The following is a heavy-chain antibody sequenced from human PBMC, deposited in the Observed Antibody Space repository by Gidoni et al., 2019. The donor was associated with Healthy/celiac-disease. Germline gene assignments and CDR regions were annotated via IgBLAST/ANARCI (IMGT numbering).Heavy chain of an antibody. J-gene: IGHJ5*02. Sequence: QVQLVEAGGGVVQPGRSLRLSCAASGSPFSSYAMHWVRQAPGKGLEWVAVISYDGSNKYYADSVKGRFTISRDNSKNTLYLQMNSLRAEDTAVYYCARDLVNAAPGSPGVGGFDPWGQGTLVTVSS. CDR1: GSPFSSYA. D-gene: IGHD2-21*01. CDR2: ISYDGSNK. V-gene: IGHV3-30-3*01. CDR3: ARDLVNAAPGSPGVGGFDP.